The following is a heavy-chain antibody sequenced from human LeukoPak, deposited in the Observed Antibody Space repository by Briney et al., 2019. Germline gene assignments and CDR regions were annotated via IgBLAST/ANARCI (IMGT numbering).Heavy chain of an antibody. Sequence: SETLSLTCTVSGGSISSYYWSWIRQPPGKGLEWIGYIYYSGSTNYNPSLKSRVIISVDTSKNQFSLKLSSVTAADTAVYYCAREDYYYMDVWGKGTTVTVSS. CDR2: IYYSGST. J-gene: IGHJ6*03. CDR1: GGSISSYY. V-gene: IGHV4-59*01. CDR3: AREDYYYMDV.